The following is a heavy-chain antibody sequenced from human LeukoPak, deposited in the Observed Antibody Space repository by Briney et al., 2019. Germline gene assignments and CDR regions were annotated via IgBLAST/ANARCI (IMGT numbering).Heavy chain of an antibody. CDR1: GYSFTSYW. V-gene: IGHV5-51*01. D-gene: IGHD6-6*01. CDR3: ARQVSSSGWFDH. CDR2: IYPDDSDT. J-gene: IGHJ5*02. Sequence: GESLKISCKASGYSFTSYWIGWVRQMPGKGLEWMGIIYPDDSDTRYSPSFQGQVTISADKSISTAYMQWSSLKASDTAMYYCARQVSSSGWFDHWGQGILVTVSS.